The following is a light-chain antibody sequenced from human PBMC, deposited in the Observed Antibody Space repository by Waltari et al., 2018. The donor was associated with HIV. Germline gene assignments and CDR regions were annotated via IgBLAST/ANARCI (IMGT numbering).Light chain of an antibody. CDR2: EVT. CDR1: SSNVGSDAL. Sequence: QSALTPPASMSGSPRQSIPISCTGTSSNVGSDALVSRYQQHPGEAPKLIIYEVTKRPSGVSNRFSGSKSGNTASLTISGLQAEDEADYYCCSCPRSGIRYVFGTGTKVTVL. J-gene: IGLJ1*01. V-gene: IGLV2-23*02. CDR3: CSCPRSGIRYV.